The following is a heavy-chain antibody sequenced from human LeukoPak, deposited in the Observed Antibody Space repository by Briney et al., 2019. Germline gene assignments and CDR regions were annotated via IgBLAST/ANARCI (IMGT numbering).Heavy chain of an antibody. CDR1: GFPFSTYG. Sequence: GGSLRLSCAASGFPFSTYGMHWVRQAPGKGLEWVASIKQDGTEKYYLDSLEGRFTISRDNAKNSVHLQINRLRAEDTAVYYCARRGTIAVPVFWFDPWGQGTLVIVSS. D-gene: IGHD6-19*01. CDR2: IKQDGTEK. V-gene: IGHV3-7*01. CDR3: ARRGTIAVPVFWFDP. J-gene: IGHJ5*02.